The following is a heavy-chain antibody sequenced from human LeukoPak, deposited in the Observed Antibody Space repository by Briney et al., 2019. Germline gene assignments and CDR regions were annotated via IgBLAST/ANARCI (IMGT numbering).Heavy chain of an antibody. CDR1: GGSISSSSYY. D-gene: IGHD6-6*01. Sequence: PSQTLSLTCAVSGGSISSSSYYWGWIRQPPGKGLEWIGSIYYSGSTYYNPSLKSRVTISVDTSKNQFSLKLSSVTAADTAVYYCARAFSLSGDSSSRVVFDYWGQGTLVTVSS. J-gene: IGHJ4*02. CDR3: ARAFSLSGDSSSRVVFDY. CDR2: IYYSGST. V-gene: IGHV4-39*01.